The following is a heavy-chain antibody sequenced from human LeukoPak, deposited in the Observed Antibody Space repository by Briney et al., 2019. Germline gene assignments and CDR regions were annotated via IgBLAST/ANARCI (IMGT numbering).Heavy chain of an antibody. D-gene: IGHD5-18*01. J-gene: IGHJ5*02. CDR2: ISSSSSYI. CDR1: GFTFSSYS. Sequence: GGSLSLSCAASGFTFSSYSMNWVRQAPGKGLEWVSSISSSSSYIYYADSVKGRFTISRDNAKNSLYLQMNSLRAEDTAVYYCARERGDSYGPRIYFDPWGQGTLVTVSS. V-gene: IGHV3-21*01. CDR3: ARERGDSYGPRIYFDP.